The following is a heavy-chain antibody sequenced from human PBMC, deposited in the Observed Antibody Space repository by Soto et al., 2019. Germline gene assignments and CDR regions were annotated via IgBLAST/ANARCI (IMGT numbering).Heavy chain of an antibody. J-gene: IGHJ4*02. Sequence: PSQTLSLPCAISGDSVSSNSAAWNWIRQSPSRGLEWLGRTYYRSKWYSDYAVSVKSRITINPDTSNNHFSLQLKSVTPEDTALYYCARLAPGGSGGGGDYWGQGTLVTVSS. CDR1: GDSVSSNSAA. V-gene: IGHV6-1*01. CDR2: TYYRSKWYS. D-gene: IGHD6-19*01. CDR3: ARLAPGGSGGGGDY.